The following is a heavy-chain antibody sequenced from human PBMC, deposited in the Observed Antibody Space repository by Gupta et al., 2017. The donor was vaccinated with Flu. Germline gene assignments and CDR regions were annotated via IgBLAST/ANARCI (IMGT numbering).Heavy chain of an antibody. Sequence: EVQLLESGGGLVQPGGSLRLSCAASGFTFSSYAMSWVRQAPRKGLEWVSAISGSGGSTYYADSVKGRFTISRDNSKNTLYLQMNSLRAEDTAVYYCAKVFHSSSWMGIYGMDVWGQGTTVTGSS. CDR2: ISGSGGST. V-gene: IGHV3-23*01. D-gene: IGHD6-13*01. CDR3: AKVFHSSSWMGIYGMDV. J-gene: IGHJ6*02. CDR1: GFTFSSYA.